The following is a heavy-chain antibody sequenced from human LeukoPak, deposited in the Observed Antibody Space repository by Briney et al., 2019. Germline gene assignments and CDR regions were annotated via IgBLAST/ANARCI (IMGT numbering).Heavy chain of an antibody. CDR2: INHSGST. CDR3: ARGPSLYYYGSGSYYKGISY. D-gene: IGHD3-10*01. CDR1: GFTFSSYA. Sequence: GSLRLSCAASGFTFSSYAMSWVRQPPGKGLEWIGEINHSGSTNYNPSLKSRVTISVDTSKNQFSLKLSSVTAADTAVHYCARGPSLYYYGSGSYYKGISYWGQGTLVTVSS. V-gene: IGHV4-34*01. J-gene: IGHJ4*02.